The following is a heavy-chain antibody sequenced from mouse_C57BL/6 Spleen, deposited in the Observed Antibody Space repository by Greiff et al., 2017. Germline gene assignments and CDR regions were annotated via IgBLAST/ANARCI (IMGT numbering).Heavy chain of an antibody. Sequence: QVQLQQSGAELVRPGASVTLSCKASGYTFTDYEMHWVKQTPVHGLEWIGAIDPETGGTAYNQKFKGKAILTADKSASTAYMELRSLTSEDSAVYYCTRHYGSSYGFADWGQGTLVTVSA. CDR1: GYTFTDYE. CDR2: IDPETGGT. CDR3: TRHYGSSYGFAD. D-gene: IGHD1-1*01. V-gene: IGHV1-15*01. J-gene: IGHJ3*01.